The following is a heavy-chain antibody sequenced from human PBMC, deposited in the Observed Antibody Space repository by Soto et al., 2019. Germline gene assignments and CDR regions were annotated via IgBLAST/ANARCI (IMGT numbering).Heavy chain of an antibody. V-gene: IGHV5-51*01. CDR1: GFSFTTYW. CDR3: ARHEQYYYYYYGMDV. J-gene: IGHJ6*02. CDR2: INPGDSNT. Sequence: GESLKISCRTSGFSFTTYWIAWVRQMPGKGLEWMGIINPGDSNTRYSPSFKGQGTISADNSISTAYLQWSSLKASDTAIYYCARHEQYYYYYYGMDVWGQGTTVTVSS.